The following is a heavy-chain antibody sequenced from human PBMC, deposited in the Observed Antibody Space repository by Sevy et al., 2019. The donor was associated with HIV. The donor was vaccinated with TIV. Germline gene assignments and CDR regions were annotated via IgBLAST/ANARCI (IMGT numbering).Heavy chain of an antibody. CDR3: TKSTASYSGDYDY. D-gene: IGHD4-17*01. CDR2: ISGSGVGT. J-gene: IGHJ4*02. Sequence: QLGGSLRLSCAASGFTFSSYAMSWVRQTPGKGLEWVSTISGSGVGTNYADSVKGRFTISRDNSKNTLYLQMNSLRAEDSAVYYCTKSTASYSGDYDYWGQGTLVTVSS. V-gene: IGHV3-23*01. CDR1: GFTFSSYA.